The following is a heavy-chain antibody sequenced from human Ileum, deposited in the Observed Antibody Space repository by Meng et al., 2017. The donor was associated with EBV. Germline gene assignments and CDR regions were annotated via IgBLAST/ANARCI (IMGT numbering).Heavy chain of an antibody. V-gene: IGHV3-74*01. CDR2: IHADGSVT. CDR3: ARDLFWNQADY. CDR1: GFIFSNYW. D-gene: IGHD1-14*01. J-gene: IGHJ4*02. Sequence: EVPVWGSGGGLVQPGGSLGLSCATSGFIFSNYWMHWVRQAPGKGLVWVSRIHADGSVTNYADSVKGRFTISRDNAKNTLYLQMNSLRAEDTAVYYCARDLFWNQADYWGQGTLVTVSS.